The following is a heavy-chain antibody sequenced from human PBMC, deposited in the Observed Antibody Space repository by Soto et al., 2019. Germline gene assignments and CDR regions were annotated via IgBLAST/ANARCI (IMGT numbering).Heavy chain of an antibody. Sequence: QVQLVQSGAEVKKPGSSVKVSCETSGGTFSRFGISWVRQARGQGLEWMGGIIPMLGTPNYAQKFQGRVTITADVTTNTAHMELSSLRSEDTAVYFCAIVVSNHVSGPHDYSYEMDVVGQGSAVTVSS. D-gene: IGHD5-12*01. J-gene: IGHJ6*02. V-gene: IGHV1-69*11. CDR2: IIPMLGTP. CDR3: AIVVSNHVSGPHDYSYEMDV. CDR1: GGTFSRFG.